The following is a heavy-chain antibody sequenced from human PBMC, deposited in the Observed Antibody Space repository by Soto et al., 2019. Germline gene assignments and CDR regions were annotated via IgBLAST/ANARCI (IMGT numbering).Heavy chain of an antibody. CDR3: ARTDGASPWRDRSSPYYYGMDV. V-gene: IGHV3-30-3*01. Sequence: QVQLVESGGGVVQPGRSLRLACAASGFTFSSYAMHWVRQAPGKGLEWVAVISYDGSNKYYADSVKGRFTISRDNSKNTLYLQMNSLRAEDTAVYYCARTDGASPWRDRSSPYYYGMDVWGQGTTVTVSS. J-gene: IGHJ6*02. CDR2: ISYDGSNK. D-gene: IGHD3-3*01. CDR1: GFTFSSYA.